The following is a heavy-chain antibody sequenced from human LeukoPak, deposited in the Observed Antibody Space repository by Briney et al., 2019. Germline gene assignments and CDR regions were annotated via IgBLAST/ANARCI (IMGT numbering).Heavy chain of an antibody. J-gene: IGHJ4*02. CDR3: ARDYSGYYYFDY. CDR1: GYTFSSYG. V-gene: IGHV1-18*01. Sequence: ASVKVSCKASGYTFSSYGISWGRQAPGQGLEWMGWISAYNGNTNYAQKLQGRVTMTTDTSTSTAYMELRSLRSDDTAVYYCARDYSGYYYFDYWGQGTLVTVSS. D-gene: IGHD3-22*01. CDR2: ISAYNGNT.